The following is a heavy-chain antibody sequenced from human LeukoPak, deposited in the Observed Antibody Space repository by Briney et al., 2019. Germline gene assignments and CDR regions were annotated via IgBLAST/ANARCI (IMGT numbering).Heavy chain of an antibody. CDR2: IYYSGST. CDR1: GVSISSGGYY. V-gene: IGHV4-31*03. J-gene: IGHJ4*02. Sequence: SETLSLTCTGSGVSISSGGYYWSWIRQHPGKGLERIGYIYYSGSTYYNPSLKSRVTISVDTSKNRFSLKLSSVTAADTAVYYCARGARNYDFWSGYYLLDYWGQGTLVTVSS. D-gene: IGHD3-3*01. CDR3: ARGARNYDFWSGYYLLDY.